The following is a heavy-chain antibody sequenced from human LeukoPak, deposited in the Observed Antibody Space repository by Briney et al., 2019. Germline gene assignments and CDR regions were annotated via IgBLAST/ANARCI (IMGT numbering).Heavy chain of an antibody. CDR3: AREGIVVVVAAANWFDP. Sequence: SVKVPCKASGGTFSSYTISWVRQAPGQGLEWMGRIIPILGIANYAQKFQGRVTITADKSTSTAYMELSSLRSEDTAVYYCAREGIVVVVAAANWFDPWGQGTLVTVSS. J-gene: IGHJ5*02. D-gene: IGHD2-15*01. CDR2: IIPILGIA. CDR1: GGTFSSYT. V-gene: IGHV1-69*04.